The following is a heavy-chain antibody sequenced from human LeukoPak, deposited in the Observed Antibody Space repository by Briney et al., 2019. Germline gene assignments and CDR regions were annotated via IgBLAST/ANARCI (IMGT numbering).Heavy chain of an antibody. CDR1: GFTVSSNY. Sequence: GGSLRLSCAVSGFTVSSNYMSWVRQAPGKGLEWVSVIYSGGSTYYADSVKGRFTISRDNSKNTLYLQMNSLRAEDTAVYYCARGSTIVVAPDYWGQGTLVTVSS. V-gene: IGHV3-66*01. CDR2: IYSGGST. CDR3: ARGSTIVVAPDY. J-gene: IGHJ4*02. D-gene: IGHD3-22*01.